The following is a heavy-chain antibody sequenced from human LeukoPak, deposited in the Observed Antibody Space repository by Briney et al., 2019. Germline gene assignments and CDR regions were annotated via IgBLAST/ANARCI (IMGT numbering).Heavy chain of an antibody. CDR1: GFTFSTYS. J-gene: IGHJ4*02. V-gene: IGHV3-48*04. D-gene: IGHD2-15*01. CDR2: ISSTSSTI. Sequence: GGSLRLSCAASGFTFSTYSMNWVRQAPGKGLEWVSYISSTSSTIYYADSVKGRFTVSRDNAEKSLYLQMNSLRAEDTAVYYCTRPRLGYCSGGSCLDYWGQGTLVTVSS. CDR3: TRPRLGYCSGGSCLDY.